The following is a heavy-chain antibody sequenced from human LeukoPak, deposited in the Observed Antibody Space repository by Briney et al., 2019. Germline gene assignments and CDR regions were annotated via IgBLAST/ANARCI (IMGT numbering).Heavy chain of an antibody. Sequence: ASVKVSCKASGGTFSSYAISWVRQAPGKGLEWMGGFDPEGGETIYAQKFQGRVTMTEDTSTDTAYMELSSLRSEDTAVYYCATPGTTPYCFDYWGQGTLVTVSS. CDR3: ATPGTTPYCFDY. CDR2: FDPEGGET. V-gene: IGHV1-24*01. CDR1: GGTFSSYA. D-gene: IGHD1-1*01. J-gene: IGHJ4*02.